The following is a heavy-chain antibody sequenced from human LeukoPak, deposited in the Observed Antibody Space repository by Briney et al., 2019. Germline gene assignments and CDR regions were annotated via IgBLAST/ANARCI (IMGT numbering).Heavy chain of an antibody. CDR2: ISGSGGST. CDR1: GFTFSSYA. CDR3: ARRERLDY. D-gene: IGHD1-26*01. J-gene: IGHJ4*02. V-gene: IGHV3-23*01. Sequence: KAGGPLRLSCAASGFTFSSYAMSWVRQAPGKGLEWVSAISGSGGSTYYADSVKGRFTISRDNAKNSLYLQMNSLRAEDTAVYYCARRERLDYWGQGTLVTVSS.